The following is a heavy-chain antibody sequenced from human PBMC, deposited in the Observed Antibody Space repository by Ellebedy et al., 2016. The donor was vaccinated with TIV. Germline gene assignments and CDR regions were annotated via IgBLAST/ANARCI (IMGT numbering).Heavy chain of an antibody. J-gene: IGHJ4*02. V-gene: IGHV3-43*01. CDR3: AKDKDTAMVEGGVFDY. Sequence: GESLKISCAASGFPFDDYTMHWVRQAPGKGLEWVSLISWDGGSTYYADSVKGRFTISRDKSKHSLYLQMNSLRTEDTALYHCAKDKDTAMVEGGVFDYWGQGTLVTVSA. D-gene: IGHD5-18*01. CDR2: ISWDGGST. CDR1: GFPFDDYT.